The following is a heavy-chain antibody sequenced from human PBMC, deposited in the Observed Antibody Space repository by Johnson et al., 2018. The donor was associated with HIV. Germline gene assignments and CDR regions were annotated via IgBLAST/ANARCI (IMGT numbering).Heavy chain of an antibody. CDR3: TTDLSPGRGAFDM. CDR1: GFTFNNAW. Sequence: VQLVESGGGVVQPGGSLRLSCAASGFTFNNAWMSWVRQAPGKGLEWVGRIKSKTDGGTTDYAAPVNGRFTISRDDSKNTVYLQMNSLKTEDTAVYYCTTDLSPGRGAFDMWGQGTMVTVAS. J-gene: IGHJ3*02. V-gene: IGHV3-15*01. D-gene: IGHD1-1*01. CDR2: IKSKTDGGTT.